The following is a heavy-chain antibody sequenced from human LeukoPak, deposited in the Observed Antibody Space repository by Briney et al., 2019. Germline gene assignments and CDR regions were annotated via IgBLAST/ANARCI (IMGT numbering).Heavy chain of an antibody. CDR1: GGSISSYY. D-gene: IGHD1-1*01. Sequence: SETLSLTCTVSGGSISSYYWSWIRQPAGKGLEWIGRIYTSGSTNYNPSLKSRVTMSVDTSKNQFSLKLSSVTAADTAVYYCARDVWIGGTPGDWFDPWGQGTLVTVSS. V-gene: IGHV4-4*07. CDR2: IYTSGST. CDR3: ARDVWIGGTPGDWFDP. J-gene: IGHJ5*02.